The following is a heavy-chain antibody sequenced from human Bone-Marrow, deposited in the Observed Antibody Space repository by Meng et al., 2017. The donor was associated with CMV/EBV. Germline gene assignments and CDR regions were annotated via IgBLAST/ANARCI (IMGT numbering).Heavy chain of an antibody. Sequence: GESLKISCAASGFSFSSYEMNWVRQAPGKGLEWISYITSSGSTIYYADSVKGRFTISRDNAKNSLYLQMNSLRVEDTAVYYCARGRSGSSWGQGTLVTV. CDR2: ITSSGSTI. CDR1: GFSFSSYE. V-gene: IGHV3-48*03. D-gene: IGHD1-26*01. J-gene: IGHJ5*02. CDR3: ARGRSGSS.